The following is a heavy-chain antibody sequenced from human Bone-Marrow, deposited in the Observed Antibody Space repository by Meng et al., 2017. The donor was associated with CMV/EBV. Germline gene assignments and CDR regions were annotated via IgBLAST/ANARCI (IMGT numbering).Heavy chain of an antibody. CDR2: IIPILGIA. V-gene: IGHV1-69*02. CDR1: GGTFSSYT. J-gene: IGHJ4*02. D-gene: IGHD3-22*01. CDR3: ARARWISSGYYYYFDY. Sequence: SVKVSCKASGGTFSSYTISWVRQAPGQGLEWMGRIIPILGIANYAQKFQGRVTITADKSTSTAYMELSSLRSEDTAVYYCARARWISSGYYYYFDYWGQGTLVTVSS.